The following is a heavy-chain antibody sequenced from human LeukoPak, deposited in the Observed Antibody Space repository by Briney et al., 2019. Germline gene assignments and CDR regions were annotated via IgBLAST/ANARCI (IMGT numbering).Heavy chain of an antibody. Sequence: VASVKVSCQASRYTFTRYDINWVREAAGQRLEWMGWMNPNTGRTGFAQKFQGRLTMTRDASISTAYMELSSLRSDDTAVYYCARLSQTPDYYSNGGYYYLGYWGQGTPVTVSS. D-gene: IGHD3-22*01. CDR1: RYTFTRYD. V-gene: IGHV1-8*01. J-gene: IGHJ4*02. CDR3: ARLSQTPDYYSNGGYYYLGY. CDR2: MNPNTGRT.